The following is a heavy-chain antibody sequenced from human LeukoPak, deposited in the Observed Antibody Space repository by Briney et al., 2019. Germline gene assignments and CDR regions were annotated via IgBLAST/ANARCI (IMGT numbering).Heavy chain of an antibody. J-gene: IGHJ4*02. CDR1: GFTVSSNY. CDR3: ARDNPSGTDY. D-gene: IGHD1-26*01. V-gene: IGHV3-53*01. CDR2: IYSGDIT. Sequence: GGSLRLSCAASGFTVSSNYMSWVRQAPGKGLEWVSVIYSGDITQYADSVKGRFTISRDNSKNTLYLQMNSLRAEDTAVYYCARDNPSGTDYWGQGTLVTVSS.